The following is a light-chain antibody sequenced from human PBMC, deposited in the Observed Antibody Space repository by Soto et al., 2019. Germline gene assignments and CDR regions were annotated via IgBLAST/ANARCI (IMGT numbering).Light chain of an antibody. V-gene: IGKV1-39*01. CDR2: AAS. J-gene: IGKJ5*01. CDR1: QIISSY. Sequence: DIQMTQSPSSLSASVGDRVTITCRASQIISSYLNWYQQKPWKAPKLLIYAASSLQSGVPSRFSGSGSGTDFTLTISSLQPEDFATYYCQQSYSNPSITFGQGTRLEIK. CDR3: QQSYSNPSIT.